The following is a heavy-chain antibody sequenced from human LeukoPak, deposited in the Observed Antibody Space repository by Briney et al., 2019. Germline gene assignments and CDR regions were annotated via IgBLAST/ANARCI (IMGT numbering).Heavy chain of an antibody. CDR2: ISNSGTTI. D-gene: IGHD2/OR15-2a*01. V-gene: IGHV3-48*03. Sequence: GSLRLSCAGSGFSFRSYEMNWVRQAPGKGLGWISFISNSGTTIYYADSVKGRFTISRDNAKNSLYLQMNSLRDEDMAVYYCARDIGFDAEYWGQGTLVTVSS. J-gene: IGHJ4*02. CDR1: GFSFRSYE. CDR3: ARDIGFDAEY.